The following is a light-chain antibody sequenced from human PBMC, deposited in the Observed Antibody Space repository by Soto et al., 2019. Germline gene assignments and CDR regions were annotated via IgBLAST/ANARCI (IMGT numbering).Light chain of an antibody. J-gene: IGKJ3*01. CDR3: PQAHRFPFT. CDR2: SAS. CDR1: QHISTW. V-gene: IGKV1D-12*01. Sequence: DIQMTQSPSSVSASVDARVTITCRASQHISTWLSWYQLKPGKAPRLLIHSASSLQNGVPSRFRVSVSRTDLTINIRSLQHEDVATYYCPQAHRFPFTFGPGTKVDIK.